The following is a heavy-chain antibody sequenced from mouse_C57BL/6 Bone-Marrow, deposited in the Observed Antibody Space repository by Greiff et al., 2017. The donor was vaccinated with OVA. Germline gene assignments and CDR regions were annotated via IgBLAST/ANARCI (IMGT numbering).Heavy chain of an antibody. V-gene: IGHV1-69*01. CDR1: GYTFTRYW. D-gene: IGHD2-4*01. Sequence: QVQLKQPGAELVMPGASVKLSCKASGYTFTRYWMHWVKQRPGQGLEWIGEIDPSDSYTNYNQKFKGKSTLTVDKSSSTAYMQLSILTSEDSAVYYCARGGDYDYFDYWGQGTTLTVSS. CDR3: ARGGDYDYFDY. J-gene: IGHJ2*01. CDR2: IDPSDSYT.